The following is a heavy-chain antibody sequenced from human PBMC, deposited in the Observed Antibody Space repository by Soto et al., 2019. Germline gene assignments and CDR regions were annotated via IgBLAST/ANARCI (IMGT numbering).Heavy chain of an antibody. CDR3: AGAHTVYGMAAVDD. CDR1: GDSVSSNSAA. D-gene: IGHD4-17*01. J-gene: IGHJ4*02. V-gene: IGHV6-1*01. CDR2: TYYRSKWYN. Sequence: PSQTLSLTCAISGDSVSSNSAAWNWIRQSPSRGLEWLGRTYYRSKWYNDYAVSVKSRITINPDTSKNQFSLQLNSVTPEGTAVYYCAGAHTVYGMAAVDDWGQGTLVTVSS.